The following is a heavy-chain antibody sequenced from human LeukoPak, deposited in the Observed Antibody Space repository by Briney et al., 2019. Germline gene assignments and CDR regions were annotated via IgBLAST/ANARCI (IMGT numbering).Heavy chain of an antibody. D-gene: IGHD4-17*01. CDR1: GYTFTSYG. CDR3: AKATTPHGDYGVVVY. V-gene: IGHV1-18*01. J-gene: IGHJ4*02. Sequence: ASVKVSCKASGYTFTSYGISWVRQAPGQGLEWMGWISAYNGDTNYAQKLQGRVTMTTATYTSTAYMELRSLRSDDTAVYYCAKATTPHGDYGVVVYWGQGTLVTVSS. CDR2: ISAYNGDT.